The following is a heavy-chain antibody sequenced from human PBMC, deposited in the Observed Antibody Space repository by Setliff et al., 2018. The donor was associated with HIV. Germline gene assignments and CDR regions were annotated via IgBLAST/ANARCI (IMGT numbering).Heavy chain of an antibody. D-gene: IGHD2-2*01. CDR3: AKLLPAADMAREIDS. CDR2: FYYSGSS. CDR1: GDSISRRIYY. J-gene: IGHJ4*02. V-gene: IGHV4-39*01. Sequence: SETLSLTCTVSGDSISRRIYYWGWIRQPPGKGLEWIGNFYYSGSSHYNPSLKSRVTISVDTSKNQFSLKLISVSAADTAVYYCAKLLPAADMAREIDSWGQGTLVTSPQ.